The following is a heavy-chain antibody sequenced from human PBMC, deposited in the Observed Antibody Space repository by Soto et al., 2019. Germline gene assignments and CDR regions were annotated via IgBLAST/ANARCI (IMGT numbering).Heavy chain of an antibody. V-gene: IGHV4-4*02. Sequence: QVQLQESGPGLMKPSGTLSLTCAVSGASISDRNWWSWVRQPPGKGLEWMGEIYHSGTTNYNPSLKSRVTISMDRSMNQISLQLSSVTAADSAVYYCARHIGVTGTRGFDYWGQGTLVTVSS. CDR2: IYHSGTT. J-gene: IGHJ4*02. CDR3: ARHIGVTGTRGFDY. CDR1: GASISDRNW. D-gene: IGHD6-19*01.